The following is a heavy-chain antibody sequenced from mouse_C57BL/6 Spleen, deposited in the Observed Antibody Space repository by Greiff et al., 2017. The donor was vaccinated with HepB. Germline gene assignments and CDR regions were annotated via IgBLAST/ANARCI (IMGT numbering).Heavy chain of an antibody. Sequence: EVKLVESGGGLVKPGGSLKLSCAASGFTFSSYAMSWVRQTPEKRLEWVATISDGGSYTYYPDNVKGRFTISRDNAKNNLYLQMSHLKSEDTAMYYWARGGYRDYFDYWGQGTTLTVSS. CDR2: ISDGGSYT. CDR3: ARGGYRDYFDY. J-gene: IGHJ2*01. V-gene: IGHV5-4*03. D-gene: IGHD2-14*01. CDR1: GFTFSSYA.